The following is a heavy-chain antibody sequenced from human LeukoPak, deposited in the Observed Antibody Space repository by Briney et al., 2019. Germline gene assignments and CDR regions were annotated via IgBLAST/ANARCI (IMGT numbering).Heavy chain of an antibody. CDR2: ISGSGGST. V-gene: IGHV3-23*01. CDR3: AKAIAARRGYFDY. CDR1: GFTFSSHA. J-gene: IGHJ4*02. Sequence: GGSLRLSCAASGFTFSSHAMSWVRQAPGKGLEWVSAISGSGGSTYYADSVKGRFTISRDNSKNTLYLQMNSLRAEDTAVYYCAKAIAARRGYFDYWGQGTLVTVSS. D-gene: IGHD6-6*01.